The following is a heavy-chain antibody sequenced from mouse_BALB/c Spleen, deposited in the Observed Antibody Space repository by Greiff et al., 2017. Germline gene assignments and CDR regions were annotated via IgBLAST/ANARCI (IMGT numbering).Heavy chain of an antibody. CDR1: GYTFTSYT. D-gene: IGHD2-1*01. Sequence: VQLQQSAAELARPGASVKMSCKASGYTFTSYTMHWVKQRPGQGLEWIGYINPSSGYTEYNQKFKDKTTLTADKSSSTAYMQLSSLTSEDSAVYYCARYGNYAMDHWGQGTSVTVSS. J-gene: IGHJ4*01. V-gene: IGHV1-4*02. CDR3: ARYGNYAMDH. CDR2: INPSSGYT.